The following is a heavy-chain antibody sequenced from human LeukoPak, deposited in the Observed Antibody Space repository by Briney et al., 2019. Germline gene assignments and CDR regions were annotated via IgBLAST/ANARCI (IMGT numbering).Heavy chain of an antibody. J-gene: IGHJ4*02. V-gene: IGHV1-24*01. CDR1: GSSLTELS. CDR2: FDVIDAKT. Sequence: ASVKVSCTVSGSSLTELSLYWVRQAPGKGLEWMGGFDVIDAKTFYAQKFQGRVTMTEDSSTDTAYMELSSLRSDDTAFYYCAAGRPYSLLDYWGQGTLLTVSS. D-gene: IGHD5-18*01. CDR3: AAGRPYSLLDY.